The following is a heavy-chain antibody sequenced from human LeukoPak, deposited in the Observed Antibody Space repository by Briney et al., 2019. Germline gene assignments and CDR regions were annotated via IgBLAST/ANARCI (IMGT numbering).Heavy chain of an antibody. J-gene: IGHJ4*02. CDR2: INHSGST. D-gene: IGHD1-20*01. CDR1: GGSFSGYY. Sequence: SETLSLTCAVYGGSFSGYYWSWIRQPPGKGLEWIGEINHSGSTNYNPSLKSRATISVDTSKNQFSLKLSSVTAADTAAYYCARRGRYNSFDYWGQGTLVTVSS. CDR3: ARRGRYNSFDY. V-gene: IGHV4-34*01.